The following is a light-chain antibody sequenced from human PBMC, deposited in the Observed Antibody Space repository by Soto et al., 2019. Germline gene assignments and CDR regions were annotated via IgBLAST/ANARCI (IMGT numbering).Light chain of an antibody. J-gene: IGKJ5*01. Sequence: DIQMTHSPSSLSASVGDRVTITCQACQDISNYLNWYQQKPGKAPKLLIYDASNMETGVPSRFSGSGAGTDFTFTISSLQPEDIVTYYCQQYDNLPITFGQGTRLEIK. V-gene: IGKV1-33*01. CDR2: DAS. CDR3: QQYDNLPIT. CDR1: QDISNY.